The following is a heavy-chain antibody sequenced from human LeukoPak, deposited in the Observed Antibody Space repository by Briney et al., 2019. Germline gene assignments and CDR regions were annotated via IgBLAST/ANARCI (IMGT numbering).Heavy chain of an antibody. J-gene: IGHJ4*02. CDR3: ARDTSSTVTTMSY. CDR1: GFTFSSSA. V-gene: IGHV3-33*01. Sequence: GGSLRLSCAASGFTFSSSAMHWVRQAPGKGLEWVAVIWFDGTNKYYADSVKGRFTISRDNSKNTLYLQVNTLRAEDTAVYCCARDTSSTVTTMSYWGQGTLVTVSS. D-gene: IGHD4-17*01. CDR2: IWFDGTNK.